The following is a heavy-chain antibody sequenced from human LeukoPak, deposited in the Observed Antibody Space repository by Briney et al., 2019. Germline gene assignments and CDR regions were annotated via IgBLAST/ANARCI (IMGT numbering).Heavy chain of an antibody. CDR2: ISATSSDV. V-gene: IGHV3-21*01. J-gene: IGHJ4*02. CDR3: AKDAQRGFDYSNSLEH. CDR1: GFAFESYT. D-gene: IGHD4-11*01. Sequence: PGGSLRLSCAGSGFAFESYTMTWVRQAPGKGLEWVSLISATSSDVNYAESVRGRFTISRDNLKKTVSLQMNSLRAEDTAVYYCAKDAQRGFDYSNSLEHWGQGSLVTVSS.